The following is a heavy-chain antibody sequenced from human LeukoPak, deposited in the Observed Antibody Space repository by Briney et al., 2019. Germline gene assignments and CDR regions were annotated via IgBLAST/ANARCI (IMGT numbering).Heavy chain of an antibody. CDR1: GFTFSNYN. CDR2: IYHSGST. D-gene: IGHD3-10*01. Sequence: PGGSLRLSCAASGFTFSNYNMNWVRQPPGKGLEWIGFIYHSGSTDYNPSLKSRGTISVDTSKNQFSLKLSSVTAADTAVYYCARTNYYGSGSYYPDLWGQGTLVTVSS. V-gene: IGHV4-59*08. CDR3: ARTNYYGSGSYYPDL. J-gene: IGHJ5*02.